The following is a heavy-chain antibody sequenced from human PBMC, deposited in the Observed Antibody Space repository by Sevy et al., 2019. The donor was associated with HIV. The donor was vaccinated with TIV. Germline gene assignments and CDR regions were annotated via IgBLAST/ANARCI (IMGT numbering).Heavy chain of an antibody. CDR3: ARGFRYRSYWSAVDF. CDR2: INPDNGGT. Sequence: ASVKVSCKASKYSFSDHYIHWVRQVPGQGLEWTGWINPDNGGTNYAQKFQGRVTMTRDTSISTTYMEMSSLGSDDTAVYYCARGFRYRSYWSAVDFWRQGTLVTVSS. D-gene: IGHD3-10*01. J-gene: IGHJ4*02. CDR1: KYSFSDHY. V-gene: IGHV1-2*02.